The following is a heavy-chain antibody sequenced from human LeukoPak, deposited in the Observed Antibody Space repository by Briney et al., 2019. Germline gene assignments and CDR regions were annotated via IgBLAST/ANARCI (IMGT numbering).Heavy chain of an antibody. D-gene: IGHD1-26*01. CDR2: VFPGDSDT. CDR1: GYTFISYW. V-gene: IGHV5-51*01. Sequence: GESLKISCKASGYTFISYWIGWVRQMPGKGLEYMGIVFPGDSDTRYSPSFQGQVTISADKSISTAYLQWSSLKASDTAMYYCVRHRIVGATTMVDDFDIWGQGTMVTVSS. CDR3: VRHRIVGATTMVDDFDI. J-gene: IGHJ3*02.